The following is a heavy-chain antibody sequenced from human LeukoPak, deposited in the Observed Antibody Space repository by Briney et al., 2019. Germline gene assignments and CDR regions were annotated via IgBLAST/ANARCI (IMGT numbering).Heavy chain of an antibody. CDR1: GGSVSSDSYY. V-gene: IGHV4-61*01. J-gene: IGHJ4*02. CDR3: AGAPNPTFFDY. CDR2: ISYSGTT. Sequence: SEILSLTCTVSGGSVSSDSYYWSWIRQPPGKGLEWIGHISYSGTTNYNPSLKSRVIISIDISQNQFSLKLSSVTAADTAVYYCAGAPNPTFFDYWGQGPLATVSS.